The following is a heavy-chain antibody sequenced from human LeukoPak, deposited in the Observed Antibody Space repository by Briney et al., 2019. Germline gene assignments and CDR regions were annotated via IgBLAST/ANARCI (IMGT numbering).Heavy chain of an antibody. D-gene: IGHD2-15*01. J-gene: IGHJ5*02. Sequence: ASVKVSSKASGYTFISYGISWVRQAPGQGREWMGWIRAYNGNTNYAQKLQGRVTMTTDTSTSTAYMELRSLRSDDTAVYYCARDQGVAATSWFDPWGQGTLVTVSS. CDR2: IRAYNGNT. CDR1: GYTFISYG. CDR3: ARDQGVAATSWFDP. V-gene: IGHV1-18*04.